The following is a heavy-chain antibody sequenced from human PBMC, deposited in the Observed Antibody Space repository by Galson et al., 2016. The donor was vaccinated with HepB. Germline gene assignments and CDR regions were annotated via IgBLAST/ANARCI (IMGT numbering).Heavy chain of an antibody. D-gene: IGHD2-2*01. V-gene: IGHV1-18*01. J-gene: IGHJ4*02. CDR3: ARGHCTGTNCYWNFDY. CDR1: GYTFANYY. CDR2: VRTDNGDT. Sequence: SVKVSCKVSGYTFANYYVTWVRQAPGQGLGWMGWVRTDNGDTSYAQKLQDRVAMTADTSTSTAYMELRSLRSDDTAVYYCARGHCTGTNCYWNFDYWGQGTLVTVSP.